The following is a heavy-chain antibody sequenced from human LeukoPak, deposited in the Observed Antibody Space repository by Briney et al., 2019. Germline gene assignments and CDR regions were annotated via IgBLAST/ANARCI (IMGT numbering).Heavy chain of an antibody. J-gene: IGHJ2*01. D-gene: IGHD4-23*01. CDR2: INPNSGGT. CDR1: GYTFTGYY. Sequence: ASVKVSCKASGYTFTGYYMHWVRQTPGQGLEWMGWINPNSGGTNYAQKFQGRVTMTRDTSISTAHMELSRLRSDDTAVYCCTRWARTTVVTYWYFDLWGRGTLVTVSS. V-gene: IGHV1-2*02. CDR3: TRWARTTVVTYWYFDL.